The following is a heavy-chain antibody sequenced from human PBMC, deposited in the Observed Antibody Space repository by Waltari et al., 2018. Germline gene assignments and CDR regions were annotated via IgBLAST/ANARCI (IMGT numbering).Heavy chain of an antibody. CDR2: SSSSSSYI. CDR3: ARARALEPPDY. V-gene: IGHV3-21*01. Sequence: EVQLVESGGGLVKPGGSLRLSCAASGFTFSSYSMNWVRQAPGKGVRWVTSSSSSSSYIYNADSVKGRITISRDNAKNSLYLQMNSLRAEDTAVYYCARARALEPPDYWGQGTLVTVSS. J-gene: IGHJ4*02. CDR1: GFTFSSYS.